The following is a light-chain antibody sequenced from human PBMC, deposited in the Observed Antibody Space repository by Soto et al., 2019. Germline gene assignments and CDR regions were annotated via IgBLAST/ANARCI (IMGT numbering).Light chain of an antibody. CDR3: QQYNNWPRT. Sequence: ETVMTQSPATLSVSPGERATLSCRASQSISSDLAWYQQKPGQAPRLLIYGASTTATGIPGRFSGSGSGREFTLTISSLQSEDFAVYYCQQYNNWPRTFGQGTKREIK. J-gene: IGKJ2*01. CDR1: QSISSD. V-gene: IGKV3-15*01. CDR2: GAS.